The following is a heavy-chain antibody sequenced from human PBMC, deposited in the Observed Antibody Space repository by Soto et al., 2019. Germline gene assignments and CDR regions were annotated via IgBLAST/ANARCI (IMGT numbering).Heavy chain of an antibody. J-gene: IGHJ5*02. CDR3: AKDPNPPIVVVPAAIWFDP. CDR1: GFTFSSYA. D-gene: IGHD2-2*01. CDR2: ISGSGGST. Sequence: GGSLRLSCAASGFTFSSYAMSWVRQAPGKGLEWVSAISGSGGSTYYADSVKGQFTISRDNSKNTLYLQMNSLRAEDTAVYYCAKDPNPPIVVVPAAIWFDPWGQGTLVTVSS. V-gene: IGHV3-23*01.